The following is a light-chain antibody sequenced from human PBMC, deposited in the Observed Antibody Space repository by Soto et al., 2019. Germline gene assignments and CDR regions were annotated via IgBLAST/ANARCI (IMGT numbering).Light chain of an antibody. CDR3: SSYAGSNKSV. J-gene: IGLJ1*01. CDR1: SSDVGGYNY. Sequence: QSVLTQPPSASGSPAQSVTISCTGTSSDVGGYNYVSWYQQHPGKAPKLMIYEVSKRPSGVPDRFSGSKSGNTASLTVSGLQPEDEADYYCSSYAGSNKSVFGTGTKLTVL. CDR2: EVS. V-gene: IGLV2-8*01.